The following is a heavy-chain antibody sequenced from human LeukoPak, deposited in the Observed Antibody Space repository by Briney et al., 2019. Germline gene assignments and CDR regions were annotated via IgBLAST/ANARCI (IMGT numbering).Heavy chain of an antibody. D-gene: IGHD5-12*01. Sequence: SGGSLRLSCAASGFIFSNYGMHWVRQAPGKGLEWVAVIWYDGSNEYYADSVKGRFTISRDNFKNTLYLQMNGLRAEDTAVYYCARDWGVATIGTYFDYWGQGTLVTVSS. J-gene: IGHJ4*02. V-gene: IGHV3-33*01. CDR3: ARDWGVATIGTYFDY. CDR2: IWYDGSNE. CDR1: GFIFSNYG.